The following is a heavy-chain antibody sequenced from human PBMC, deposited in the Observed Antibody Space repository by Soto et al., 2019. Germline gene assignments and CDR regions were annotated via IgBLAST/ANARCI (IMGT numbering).Heavy chain of an antibody. V-gene: IGHV3-53*01. CDR3: ARNGWGMATVGM. CDR2: IYSGGTT. Sequence: EVQLVESGGGLVQPGGSLRLSCAASGFTVSNNYMIWFRLPPGKGLEWVSLIYSGGTTYYADSVKGRFTISRDNSKNTLYLQMNSLRVEATAVYYCARNGWGMATVGMWGPGPLVTVSS. CDR1: GFTVSNNY. D-gene: IGHD4-4*01. J-gene: IGHJ4*02.